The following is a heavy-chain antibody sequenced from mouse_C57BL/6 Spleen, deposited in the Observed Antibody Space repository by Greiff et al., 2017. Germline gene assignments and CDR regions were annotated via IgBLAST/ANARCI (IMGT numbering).Heavy chain of an antibody. CDR2: IDPETGGT. V-gene: IGHV1-15*01. CDR3: TSGGYDGGFDY. J-gene: IGHJ2*01. Sequence: QVQLKESGAELVRPGASVTLSCKASGYTFTDYEMHWVKQTPVHGLEWIGAIDPETGGTAYNQKFKGKAILTADKSSSTAYMELRSLTSEDSAVYYCTSGGYDGGFDYWGQGTTLTVSS. D-gene: IGHD2-2*01. CDR1: GYTFTDYE.